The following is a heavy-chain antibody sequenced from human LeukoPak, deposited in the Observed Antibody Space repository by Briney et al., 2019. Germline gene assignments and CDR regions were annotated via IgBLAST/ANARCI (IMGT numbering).Heavy chain of an antibody. D-gene: IGHD3-10*01. CDR2: IYSSGTT. V-gene: IGHV4-4*07. CDR1: SDSINSYY. Sequence: SETLSLTCTVSSDSINSYYWSWIRQPAGKGLEWIGRIYSSGTTNYNPSLKSRVTMSIDTSKNQFSLKLSSVTAADTAVFYCARRGGNTYYKWFDSWGQGTLVTVSS. CDR3: ARRGGNTYYKWFDS. J-gene: IGHJ5*01.